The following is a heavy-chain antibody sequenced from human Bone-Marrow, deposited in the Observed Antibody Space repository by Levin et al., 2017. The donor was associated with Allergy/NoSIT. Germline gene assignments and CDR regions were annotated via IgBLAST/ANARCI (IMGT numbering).Heavy chain of an antibody. CDR2: ISSSGST. CDR3: ARGLGESSRYTHGY. V-gene: IGHV4-59*01. CDR1: GGSIFNYY. J-gene: IGHJ4*02. Sequence: SETLSLTCTVSGGSIFNYYWTWIRQPPGEGLEWIGSISSSGSTNYNPSLRGRVIFSLDTSKNQLSLKMSSVTAADPAVYYCARGLGESSRYTHGYWGQGTLVTVS. D-gene: IGHD3-16*02.